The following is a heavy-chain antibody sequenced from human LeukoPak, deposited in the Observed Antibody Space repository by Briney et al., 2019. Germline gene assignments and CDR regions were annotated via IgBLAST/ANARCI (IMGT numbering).Heavy chain of an antibody. CDR3: ASSSAYSSSWYAIDT. D-gene: IGHD6-13*01. Sequence: PGGSLRLSCAASGVIFSNYDMHWVRQAAGKGLEWVSGIATAGDTYYPDSVKDRFTISRENAKSSLYLHMNSLSAGDTAMYYCASSSAYSSSWYAIDTWGQGTLVAVSS. V-gene: IGHV3-13*01. J-gene: IGHJ5*02. CDR1: GVIFSNYD. CDR2: IATAGDT.